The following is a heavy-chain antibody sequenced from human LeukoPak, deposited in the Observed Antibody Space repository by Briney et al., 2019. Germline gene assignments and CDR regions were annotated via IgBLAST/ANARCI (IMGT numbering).Heavy chain of an antibody. D-gene: IGHD5-18*01. CDR2: INPNSGGT. Sequence: ASVKVSCNASGCTFSSYAISWVRQAPGQGLEWMGRINPNSGGTNYAQKCQAWVTMTRDTSISTAYMELSRLRSDDTAVYYCATHTAGNPYGLDVWGQGTTVTVSS. CDR1: GCTFSSYA. CDR3: ATHTAGNPYGLDV. J-gene: IGHJ6*02. V-gene: IGHV1-2*04.